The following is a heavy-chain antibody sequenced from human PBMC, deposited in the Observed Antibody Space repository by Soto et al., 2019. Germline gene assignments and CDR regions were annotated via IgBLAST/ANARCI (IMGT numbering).Heavy chain of an antibody. J-gene: IGHJ6*02. CDR3: ARDQGITTFGVYSMYYYGMDV. CDR2: MNPNSGNT. V-gene: IGHV1-8*02. Sequence: GASVKVSCKASGGTFSSYTISWVRQATGQGFEYLGWMNPNSGNTGYVKKFQGRVTLTTDTSTSTAYMDLRSLRSDDTAVYYCARDQGITTFGVYSMYYYGMDVWGPGTTVTVSS. CDR1: GGTFSSYT. D-gene: IGHD3-3*01.